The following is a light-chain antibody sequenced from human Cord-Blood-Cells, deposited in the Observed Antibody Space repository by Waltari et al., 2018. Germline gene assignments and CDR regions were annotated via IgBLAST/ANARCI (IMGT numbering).Light chain of an antibody. CDR1: RRVVSGDNY. CDR2: DVS. J-gene: IGLJ1*01. V-gene: IGLV2-14*01. Sequence: SALTQPTSGSGSPGRSSTTSCTGTRRVVSGDNYASWYTQHPGKPPKLMIYDVSNRPSGVSNRFSGSKSGNTASLTISGLQAEDEADYYCSSYTSSSTYVFGTGTKVTVL. CDR3: SSYTSSSTYV.